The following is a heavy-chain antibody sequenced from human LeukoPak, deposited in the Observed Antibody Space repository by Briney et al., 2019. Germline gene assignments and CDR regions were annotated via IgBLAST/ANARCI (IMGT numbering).Heavy chain of an antibody. CDR3: ARQGSGSHKD. CDR2: IYYSGST. J-gene: IGHJ4*02. CDR1: GGSISSYY. Sequence: SETLSLTCTVSGGSISSYYWSWIRQPPGKGLEWIGYIYYSGSTNYNPSLKSRVTISVDTSKNQFSLKVSSVTAADTAVYYCARQGSGSHKDWGQGTLVTVSS. V-gene: IGHV4-59*08. D-gene: IGHD1-26*01.